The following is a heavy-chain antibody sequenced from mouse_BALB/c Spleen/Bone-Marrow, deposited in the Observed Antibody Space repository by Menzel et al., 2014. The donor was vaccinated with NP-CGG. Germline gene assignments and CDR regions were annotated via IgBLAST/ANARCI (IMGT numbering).Heavy chain of an antibody. V-gene: IGHV5-15*02. J-gene: IGHJ2*01. CDR2: ISNLAYSI. D-gene: IGHD2-2*01. CDR3: TRDRGYDGGYYFDC. CDR1: GFNFSDYG. Sequence: EVKLMESGGGVVQPGGSRKLSCAASGFNFSDYGMAWVRLAPGKGPEWVAFISNLAYSIYYADTVTGRFTISRENAKNTLYLEMSSLRFEDTATYYCTRDRGYDGGYYFDCWGQGTTLTVSS.